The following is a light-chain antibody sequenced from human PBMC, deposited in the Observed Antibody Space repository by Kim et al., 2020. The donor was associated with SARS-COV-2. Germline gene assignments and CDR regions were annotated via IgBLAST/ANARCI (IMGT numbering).Light chain of an antibody. V-gene: IGLV2-11*01. J-gene: IGLJ3*02. CDR1: SSDVGGYNY. CDR3: CSYAGTYTHWV. Sequence: QSALTQPRSVSGSPGQSVTISCTGTSSDVGGYNYVSWYQQHPVKAPKLMIYDVSKRPSGVPDRFSGSKSGNTASLTISGLQAEDEADYYCCSYAGTYTHWVFGGGTQLTVL. CDR2: DVS.